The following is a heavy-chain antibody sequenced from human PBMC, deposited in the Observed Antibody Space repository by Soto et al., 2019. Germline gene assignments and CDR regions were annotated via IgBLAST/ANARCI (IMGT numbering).Heavy chain of an antibody. D-gene: IGHD3-10*01. V-gene: IGHV7-4-1*01. CDR3: ARRLKFDYYGSGSYPLGYYYYGMDV. CDR2: INTNTGNP. CDR1: GYTFTSYA. Sequence: ASVKVSCKASGYTFTSYAMNWVRQAPGQGLEWMGWINTNTGNPTYAQGFTGRFVFSLDTSVSTAYLQICSLKAEDTAVYYCARRLKFDYYGSGSYPLGYYYYGMDVWGQGTTVTVSS. J-gene: IGHJ6*02.